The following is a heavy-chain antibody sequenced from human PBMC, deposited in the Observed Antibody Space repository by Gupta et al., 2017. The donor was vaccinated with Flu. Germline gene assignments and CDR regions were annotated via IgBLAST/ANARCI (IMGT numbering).Heavy chain of an antibody. Sequence: LQESGPGLVKPSGTLSLTCAVSGGSISSSNWWSWVRQPPGKGLEWIGEIYHSGSTNYNPSPKSRVTISVDKSKNQFSLKLSSVTAADTAVYYCARALGYCSSTSCYAGVDFDYYYYGMDVWGQGTTVTVSS. CDR2: IYHSGST. D-gene: IGHD2-2*01. CDR3: ARALGYCSSTSCYAGVDFDYYYYGMDV. J-gene: IGHJ6*02. V-gene: IGHV4-4*02. CDR1: GGSISSSNW.